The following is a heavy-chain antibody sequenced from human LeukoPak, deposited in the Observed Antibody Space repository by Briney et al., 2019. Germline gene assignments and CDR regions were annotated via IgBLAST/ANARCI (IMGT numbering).Heavy chain of an antibody. Sequence: GGSLRLSCAASGFTFSSYAMSWVRQAPGKGLEWVSAISGSGGSTYYADSVKGRFTISRDNSKNTLYLQMNSLRAEDTAVYYXXXVWRGDYADAFDIWGQGTMVTVSS. D-gene: IGHD4-17*01. V-gene: IGHV3-23*01. J-gene: IGHJ3*02. CDR1: GFTFSSYA. CDR2: ISGSGGST. CDR3: XXVWRGDYADAFDI.